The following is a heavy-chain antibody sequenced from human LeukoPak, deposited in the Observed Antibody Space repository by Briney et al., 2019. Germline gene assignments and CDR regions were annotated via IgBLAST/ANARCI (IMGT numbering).Heavy chain of an antibody. CDR3: AKWGPHCVGDYCPALDS. CDR2: INQDGSKK. V-gene: IGHV3-7*01. CDR1: RFAFSNYW. Sequence: GGSLRLSCVASRFAFSNYWMSWVRQAPGKGLEWVANINQDGSKKPYADSMKGRFTISRDNAKESLYLQLNSLRADDTAVYYCAKWGPHCVGDYCPALDSWGQGTLVTVSS. D-gene: IGHD2-21*02. J-gene: IGHJ4*02.